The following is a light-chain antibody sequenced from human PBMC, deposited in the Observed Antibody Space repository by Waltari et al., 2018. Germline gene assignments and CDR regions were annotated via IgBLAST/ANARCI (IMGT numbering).Light chain of an antibody. CDR1: ESVSVDY. J-gene: IGKJ1*01. Sequence: ENVLTQPPGTLSLSPGGRATLSCRASESVSVDYLAWYQQKPGQAPRLLIYDASTRATGVPDRFSGSGSGTDFTLTISRLEPEDFAVYYCQQYGSLPWTFGQGTKVDIK. CDR3: QQYGSLPWT. CDR2: DAS. V-gene: IGKV3-20*01.